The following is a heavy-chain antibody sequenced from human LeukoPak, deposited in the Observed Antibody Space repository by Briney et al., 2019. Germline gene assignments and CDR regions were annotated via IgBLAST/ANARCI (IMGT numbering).Heavy chain of an antibody. CDR2: IVVGSGNT. J-gene: IGHJ3*02. Sequence: SVKVSCKASGFTFTRSAMQWVRHARGQRLEWIGWIVVGSGNTNYAQTFQERVTITRDMSTSTAYMELSSLRSEDTAVYYCAAADYYDSSGYYPYAFHIWGQGTMVTVSS. V-gene: IGHV1-58*02. CDR3: AAADYYDSSGYYPYAFHI. CDR1: GFTFTRSA. D-gene: IGHD3-22*01.